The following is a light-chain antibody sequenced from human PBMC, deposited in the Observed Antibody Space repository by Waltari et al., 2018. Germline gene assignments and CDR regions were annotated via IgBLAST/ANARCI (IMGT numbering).Light chain of an antibody. J-gene: IGKJ2*01. V-gene: IGKV1-13*02. CDR1: QDINSD. CDR2: YAS. CDR3: QQSASYPHT. Sequence: AIQLTQSPSSLSASVGDRVTIACRASQDINSDLAWYQQKLGKAPKLLIYYASSLQSGVPSRFSGSGSGTDFTLTINSLLPEDFATYYCQQSASYPHTFGQGTKVEI.